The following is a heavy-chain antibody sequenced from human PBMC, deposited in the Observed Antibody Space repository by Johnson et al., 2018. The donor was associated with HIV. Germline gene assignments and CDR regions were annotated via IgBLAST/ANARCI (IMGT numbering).Heavy chain of an antibody. CDR1: GFTFSSYA. Sequence: QVLLVESGGGVVQPGRSLRLSCAASGFTFSSYAMHWVRQAPGKGLEWVAVISSDGFNKYYADSVKGRFTVSRDNSKNTLYLLMNSLRPEDTAVYYCASQIYDYDSGGYSGVFDIWGQGTMVTVSS. V-gene: IGHV3-30-3*01. CDR2: ISSDGFNK. J-gene: IGHJ3*02. D-gene: IGHD3-22*01. CDR3: ASQIYDYDSGGYSGVFDI.